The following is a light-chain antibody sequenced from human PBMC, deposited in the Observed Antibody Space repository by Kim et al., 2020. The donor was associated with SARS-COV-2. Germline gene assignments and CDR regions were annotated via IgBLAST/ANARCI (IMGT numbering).Light chain of an antibody. CDR2: DVS. V-gene: IGLV2-14*03. CDR1: GSDVGTYNY. J-gene: IGLJ1*01. CDR3: SSYTTSGTYV. Sequence: QSALTQPASESGSPGQSITISCTGTGSDVGTYNYVYWYQQHPGKAPKLIMYDVSERPSEVSNRLSGSESGNTASLTISGLQAEDEADYYCSSYTTSGTYVFGTGTKVTVL.